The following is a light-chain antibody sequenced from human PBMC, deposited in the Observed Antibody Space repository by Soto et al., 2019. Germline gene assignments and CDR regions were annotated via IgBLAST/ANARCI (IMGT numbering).Light chain of an antibody. V-gene: IGKV1-5*01. CDR2: DAS. Sequence: DIQMTQSPSTLSASVGDRVTITCRASQSISSWVAWYQQKPGKAPKLLIFDASTLENGVPARSSGSRSGPEFSLTISSLQPDDFATYYCQQYYSYWTFGRGTKVDIK. CDR3: QQYYSYWT. CDR1: QSISSW. J-gene: IGKJ1*01.